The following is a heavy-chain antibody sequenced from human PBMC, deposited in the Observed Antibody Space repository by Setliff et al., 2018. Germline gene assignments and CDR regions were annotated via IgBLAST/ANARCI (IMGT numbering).Heavy chain of an antibody. CDR1: GYTFTSYD. D-gene: IGHD6-19*01. CDR3: ARVTIAVAGYFDF. Sequence: ASVKVSCKASGYTFTSYDINWVRQATGQGLEWMGWMNPNSGNTGYAQKFQGRVTMTRNTSISTAYMELRSLRSDDTAVYYCARVTIAVAGYFDFWGQGTLVTVSS. J-gene: IGHJ4*02. CDR2: MNPNSGNT. V-gene: IGHV1-8*01.